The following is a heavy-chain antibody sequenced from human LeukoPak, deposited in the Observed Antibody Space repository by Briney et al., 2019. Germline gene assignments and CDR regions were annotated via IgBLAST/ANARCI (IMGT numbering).Heavy chain of an antibody. V-gene: IGHV4-59*01. CDR3: ARDPGWMYYDSSGLFAFDI. CDR1: GGSISSYY. J-gene: IGHJ3*02. D-gene: IGHD3-22*01. Sequence: SETLSLTCTVSGGSISSYYWSWIRQPPGKGLEWIGYIYYSGSTNYNPSLKSRVTILVDTSKNQFSLKLSSVTAADTAVYYCARDPGWMYYDSSGLFAFDIWGQGTMVTVSS. CDR2: IYYSGST.